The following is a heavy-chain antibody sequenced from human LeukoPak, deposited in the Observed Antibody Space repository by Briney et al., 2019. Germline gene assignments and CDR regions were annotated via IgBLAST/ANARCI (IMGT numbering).Heavy chain of an antibody. V-gene: IGHV3-30*02. J-gene: IGHJ4*02. CDR1: GFTFSDYG. Sequence: PGGSLRLSCAVSGFTFSDYGMHWVRQAPGKGLEWVAFIRYDGSNKYYADSVKGRFTISRDNSKNTLYLQMNSLRAEDTAVYYCATSRYSSSSYYFDYWGQGTLVTVSS. D-gene: IGHD6-6*01. CDR2: IRYDGSNK. CDR3: ATSRYSSSSYYFDY.